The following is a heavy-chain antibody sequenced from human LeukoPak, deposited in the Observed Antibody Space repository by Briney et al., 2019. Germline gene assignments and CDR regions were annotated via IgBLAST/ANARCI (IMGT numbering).Heavy chain of an antibody. V-gene: IGHV3-48*03. CDR3: ARDHGSDWHYFDY. CDR1: GFTFSSYE. J-gene: IGHJ4*02. Sequence: PGGSLRLSCAASGFTFSSYEMNWVRQAPGKGLEWVSYISSSGNTIYYADSVKGRFTISRDNAKNSLYLQMNSPRAEDTAVYYCARDHGSDWHYFDYWAREPWSPSPQ. D-gene: IGHD6-19*01. CDR2: ISSSGNTI.